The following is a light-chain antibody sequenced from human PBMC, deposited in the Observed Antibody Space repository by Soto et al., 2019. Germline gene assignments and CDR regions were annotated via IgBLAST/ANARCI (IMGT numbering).Light chain of an antibody. CDR3: QVWDSSSDHYV. Sequence: SYELTQPPSVSVAPGQTATITCGGNNIVTKSVHWYQQEPGQAPVVVVYDDSGRPSGIPERFSGSNSGNTATLTISRVEAGDEADYYCQVWDSSSDHYVFGTGTKVTV. J-gene: IGLJ1*01. CDR2: DDS. V-gene: IGLV3-21*02. CDR1: NIVTKS.